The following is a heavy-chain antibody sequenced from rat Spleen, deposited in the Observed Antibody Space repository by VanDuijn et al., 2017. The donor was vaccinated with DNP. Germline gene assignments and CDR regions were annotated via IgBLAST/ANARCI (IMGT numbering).Heavy chain of an antibody. D-gene: IGHD1-2*01. CDR2: INPDGGST. Sequence: EVQLVESGGGLIQPGRSLKLSCAASEFTFSDYYMAWVRQAPTKGLEWVASINPDGGSTYYRDSVKGRFTISRDNAKNTLYLQMNSLRSEDTATYYCAREGAAISTWFAYWGQGTLVTVSS. CDR3: AREGAAISTWFAY. J-gene: IGHJ3*01. CDR1: EFTFSDYY. V-gene: IGHV5S23*01.